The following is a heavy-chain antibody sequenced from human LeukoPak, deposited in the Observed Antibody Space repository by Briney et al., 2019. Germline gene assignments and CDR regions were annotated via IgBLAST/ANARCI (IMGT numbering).Heavy chain of an antibody. CDR3: ARALVGVAGFFDN. D-gene: IGHD1-26*01. CDR1: GFTFSAYA. Sequence: GGSLRLSCEASGFTFSAYAMTWVRQAPGKGLEWVSSIGSDNKPHYSESVKGRFAISRDNSKNTLYLQMNSLRAEDTAVYYCARALVGVAGFFDNWGQGTLVTVSS. J-gene: IGHJ4*02. V-gene: IGHV3-23*05. CDR2: IGSDNKP.